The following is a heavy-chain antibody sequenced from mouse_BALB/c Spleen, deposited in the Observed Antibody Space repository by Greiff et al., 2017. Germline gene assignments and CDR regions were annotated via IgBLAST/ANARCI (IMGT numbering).Heavy chain of an antibody. V-gene: IGHV5-4*02. CDR3: ARELRRGYAMDY. J-gene: IGHJ4*01. CDR2: ISDGGSYT. Sequence: EVHLVESGGGLVKPGGSLKLSCAASGFTFSDYYMYWVRQTPEKRLEWVATISDGGSYTYYPDSVKGRFTISRDNAKNNLYLQMTSLRSEDTAMYYCARELRRGYAMDYWGQGTSVTVSS. D-gene: IGHD2-12*01. CDR1: GFTFSDYY.